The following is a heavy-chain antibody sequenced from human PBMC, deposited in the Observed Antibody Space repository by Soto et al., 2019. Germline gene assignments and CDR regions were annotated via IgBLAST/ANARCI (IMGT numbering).Heavy chain of an antibody. D-gene: IGHD2-2*03. CDR3: ARVGGGTWIAPAVETNYYYYYYMDV. CDR1: GFSISSYY. J-gene: IGHJ6*03. V-gene: IGHV4-59*01. CDR2: IYYSGST. Sequence: SETLSLTCTFSGFSISSYYWSWIRQPPGKGLEWIGYIYYSGSTNYNPSLKSRVTISVDTSKNQFSLKLSSVTAADTAVYYCARVGGGTWIAPAVETNYYYYYYMDVWGKGTTVTVSS.